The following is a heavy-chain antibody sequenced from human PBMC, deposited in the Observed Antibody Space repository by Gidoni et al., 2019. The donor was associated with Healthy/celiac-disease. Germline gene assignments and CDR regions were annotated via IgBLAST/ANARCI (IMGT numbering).Heavy chain of an antibody. Sequence: EVQRVGSGGRLVKPGGSLSRSSAASGFTFSRYNMNWFGPATGTRLEWVSSISSSRSYVYYADSVKGRFTISRDNAKNALYLQINSLRAEDTAVYYCARDDMDVWGKGTTVTVSS. J-gene: IGHJ6*03. CDR3: ARDDMDV. CDR2: ISSSRSYV. CDR1: GFTFSRYN. V-gene: IGHV3-21*01.